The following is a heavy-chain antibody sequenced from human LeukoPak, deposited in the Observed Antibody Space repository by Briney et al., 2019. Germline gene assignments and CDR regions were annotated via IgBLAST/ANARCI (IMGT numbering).Heavy chain of an antibody. CDR3: ARAGSAARPNRHFDY. D-gene: IGHD6-6*01. V-gene: IGHV4-4*07. CDR2: IYISGST. CDR1: GGSFSSYY. J-gene: IGHJ4*02. Sequence: SETLSLTCTVSGGSFSSYYWNWIRQSAGEGLEWIGRIYISGSTNYNPSLKSRVTMSVDTSKNQFSLNLNSVTAADTAVYYCARAGSAARPNRHFDYWGQGTLVTVSS.